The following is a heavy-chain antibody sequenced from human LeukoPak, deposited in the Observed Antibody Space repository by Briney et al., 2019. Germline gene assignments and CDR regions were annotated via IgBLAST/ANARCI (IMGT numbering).Heavy chain of an antibody. D-gene: IGHD3-16*02. CDR3: ARLFDQSYLRTKGAFDI. CDR1: GFTFSSYA. J-gene: IGHJ3*02. CDR2: IYYSGST. Sequence: PGGSLRLSCAASGFTFSSYAMSWIRQPPGKGLEWIGYIYYSGSTNYNPSLKSRVTISVDTSKNQFSLKLSSVTAADTAVYYCARLFDQSYLRTKGAFDIWGQGTMVTVSS. V-gene: IGHV4-59*01.